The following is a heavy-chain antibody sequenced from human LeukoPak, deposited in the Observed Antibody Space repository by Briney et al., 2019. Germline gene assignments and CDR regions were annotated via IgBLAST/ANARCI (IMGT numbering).Heavy chain of an antibody. J-gene: IGHJ6*02. CDR1: GFTFSSYG. CDR2: IWYDGSNK. CDR3: ARELVVVPAAIQSYYYYYGMDV. Sequence: GRSLRLSCAASGFTFSSYGMHWVRQAPGKGLEWVAVIWYDGSNKYYADSVKGRFTISGDNSKNTLYLQMNSLRAEDTAVYYCARELVVVPAAIQSYYYYYGMDVWGQGTTVTVSS. D-gene: IGHD2-2*02. V-gene: IGHV3-33*01.